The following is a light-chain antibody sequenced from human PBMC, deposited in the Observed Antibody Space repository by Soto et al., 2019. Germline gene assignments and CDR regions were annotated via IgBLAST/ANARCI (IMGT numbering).Light chain of an antibody. J-gene: IGKJ1*01. CDR3: RQSYSTPPWT. Sequence: DIQMTQSPSSLSASVGDRVTITCRASQSISSYLNWYQQKPGKAPKLLIYAASSLQSGVPSRFNGSGSGTDFTLTLSSLQPEDFATYYCRQSYSTPPWTFGQGTKVEIK. CDR2: AAS. V-gene: IGKV1-39*01. CDR1: QSISSY.